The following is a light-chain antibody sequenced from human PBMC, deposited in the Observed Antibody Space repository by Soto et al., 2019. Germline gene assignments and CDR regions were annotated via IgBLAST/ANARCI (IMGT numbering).Light chain of an antibody. Sequence: DVQMTQSPSTLSASVGDRVIITCRPSQSIDSWLAWYQQKRGKAPKLLIYKASILQSGVPSRFSGSDSGSEFTLTISSLQHDDFGTYDCQQYSKFPYTFGPGTKLEIK. J-gene: IGKJ2*01. CDR1: QSIDSW. V-gene: IGKV1-5*03. CDR2: KAS. CDR3: QQYSKFPYT.